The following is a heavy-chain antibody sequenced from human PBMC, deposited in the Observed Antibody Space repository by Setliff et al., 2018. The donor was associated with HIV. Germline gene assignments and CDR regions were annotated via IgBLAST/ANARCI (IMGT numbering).Heavy chain of an antibody. V-gene: IGHV4-4*09. Sequence: SETLSLTCTVSGDSIDDFYWSWIRQPPGQGLEWIGYIFSNVTTNYSPSLKSRVTMSIDRSKSQFLLNLTSVNASDTAIYYCARRKLSKWGAFDYWGQGALVTVSS. CDR2: IFSNVTT. J-gene: IGHJ4*02. CDR3: ARRKLSKWGAFDY. CDR1: GDSIDDFY. D-gene: IGHD1-26*01.